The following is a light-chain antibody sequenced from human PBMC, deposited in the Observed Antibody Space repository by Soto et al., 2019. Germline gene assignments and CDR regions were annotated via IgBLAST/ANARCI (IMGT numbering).Light chain of an antibody. Sequence: EIVMTQSPVALSVSPGESAALSCRASQSVGRNFAWYQQRPGQAPRLLIYGASSRATGIPDRFSGSGSGTDFTLTISRLEPEDFAVYYCQQYDSSLGLTFGGGTKVEIK. V-gene: IGKV3-20*01. CDR1: QSVGRN. CDR2: GAS. J-gene: IGKJ4*01. CDR3: QQYDSSLGLT.